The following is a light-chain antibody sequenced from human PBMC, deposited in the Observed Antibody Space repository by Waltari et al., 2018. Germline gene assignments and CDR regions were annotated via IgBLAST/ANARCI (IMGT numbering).Light chain of an antibody. CDR2: VNSDGSH. CDR1: SGYSSNV. CDR3: QTGGHGTWV. V-gene: IGLV4-69*01. Sequence: LVLTQSPSPSASLGASAKLTSPLTSGYSSNVITWLPQKPGKGPRYLMKVNSDGSHRKGDDIPDRFSASNSGTEYYVTISSLQSEDEADYYCQTGGHGTWVFGGGTKLTVL. J-gene: IGLJ3*02.